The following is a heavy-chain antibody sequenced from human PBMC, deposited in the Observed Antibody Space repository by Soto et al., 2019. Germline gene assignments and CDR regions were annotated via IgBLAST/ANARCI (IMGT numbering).Heavy chain of an antibody. CDR2: ISGSGGST. J-gene: IGHJ5*02. CDR1: GFTFSSYA. CDR3: AKLPTKVVPAAIGGGNWFDP. D-gene: IGHD2-2*02. V-gene: IGHV3-23*01. Sequence: GGSLRLSCAASGFTFSSYAMSWVRQAPGKGLEWVSAISGSGGSTYYADSVKGRFTISRDNSKNTLYLQMNSLRAEDTAVYYCAKLPTKVVPAAIGGGNWFDPWGQGTLVTVSS.